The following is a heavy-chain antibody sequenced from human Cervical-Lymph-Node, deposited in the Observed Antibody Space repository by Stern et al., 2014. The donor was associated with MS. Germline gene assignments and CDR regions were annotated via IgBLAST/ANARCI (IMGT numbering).Heavy chain of an antibody. J-gene: IGHJ6*02. Sequence: VQLVESGAEVEKPGASVKVSCKASGYSFSDYYMHWMRQAPGQGLEWMGWISPNNGGTKSAQKFQGWVTMTRDTSTSTAYMELSRLRSDDTAIYYCARASTTANNYYDGVDVWGQGTTVTVTS. V-gene: IGHV1-2*04. CDR2: ISPNNGGT. CDR3: ARASTTANNYYDGVDV. D-gene: IGHD1-1*01. CDR1: GYSFSDYY.